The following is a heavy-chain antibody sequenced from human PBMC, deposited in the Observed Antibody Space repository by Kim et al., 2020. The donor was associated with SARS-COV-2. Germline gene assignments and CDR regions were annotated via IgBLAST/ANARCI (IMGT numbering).Heavy chain of an antibody. CDR3: ASVPLSGDPRGYFDV. Sequence: SETLSLTCDVSGGSLSPFYWSWVRQSPERGLEWIAYIYHDGSATYNPSLRTRSSISIDASNNRLSLRLTSVPAADSAVYYCASVPLSGDPRGYFDVWGQGTMVTVSS. D-gene: IGHD1-26*01. CDR2: IYHDGSA. J-gene: IGHJ3*01. V-gene: IGHV4-59*13. CDR1: GGSLSPFY.